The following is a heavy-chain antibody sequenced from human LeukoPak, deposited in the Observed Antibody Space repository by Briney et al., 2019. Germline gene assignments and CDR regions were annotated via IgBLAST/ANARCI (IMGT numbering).Heavy chain of an antibody. V-gene: IGHV4-61*02. CDR3: ARAAGYDRWAYYFDY. D-gene: IGHD5-12*01. J-gene: IGHJ4*02. CDR1: GGSISSGSYY. Sequence: SETLSLTCTVSGGSISSGSYYWSWIRQPAGKGLEWIGRIYTSGSTNYNPSLKSRVTISVDTSKNQFSLKLSSVTAADTAVYYCARAAGYDRWAYYFDYWGQGTLVTVSS. CDR2: IYTSGST.